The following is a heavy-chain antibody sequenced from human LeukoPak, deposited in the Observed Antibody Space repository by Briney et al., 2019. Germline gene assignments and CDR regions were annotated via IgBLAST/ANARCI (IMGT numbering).Heavy chain of an antibody. J-gene: IGHJ4*02. Sequence: SQTMSLNCAVSGGSISRGGYSWSWIRQPPGKGLEWIGYIYHSGSTYYNPSLKSRVTISVDRSKNQFSLKLSSVTAADTAVYYCASSLSGAYYFDYWGQGTLVTVSS. D-gene: IGHD2-15*01. V-gene: IGHV4-30-2*01. CDR3: ASSLSGAYYFDY. CDR2: IYHSGST. CDR1: GGSISRGGYS.